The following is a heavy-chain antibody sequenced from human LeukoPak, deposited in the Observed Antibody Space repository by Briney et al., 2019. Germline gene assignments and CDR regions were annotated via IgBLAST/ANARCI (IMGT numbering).Heavy chain of an antibody. CDR3: ARDRDYDFFDY. CDR2: IWYDGSNK. D-gene: IGHD3-3*01. J-gene: IGHJ4*02. V-gene: IGHV3-33*08. CDR1: GFTFRSFW. Sequence: GGSLRLSCSGFGFTFRSFWMGWVRQAPGKGLEWVAHIWYDGSNKYYADSVRGRFTISRDNSKNTLYLQMNSLRAEDTAVYYCARDRDYDFFDYWGQGTLVTVSS.